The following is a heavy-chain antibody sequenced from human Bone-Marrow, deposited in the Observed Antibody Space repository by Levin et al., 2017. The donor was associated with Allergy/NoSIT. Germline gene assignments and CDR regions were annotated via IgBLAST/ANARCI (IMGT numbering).Heavy chain of an antibody. CDR3: ARIYDSTGYYSGVGTFDM. CDR1: AFTFDAYW. V-gene: IGHV3-7*01. CDR2: IHLDGSEK. Sequence: GESLKISCAASAFTFDAYWMTWVRQAPGKGLEWVAYIHLDGSEKYYVDSVKGRFTISRDNAKNSLYLHMNSLRAEDTAVYYCARIYDSTGYYSGVGTFDMWGRGTMVTVSS. J-gene: IGHJ3*02. D-gene: IGHD3-22*01.